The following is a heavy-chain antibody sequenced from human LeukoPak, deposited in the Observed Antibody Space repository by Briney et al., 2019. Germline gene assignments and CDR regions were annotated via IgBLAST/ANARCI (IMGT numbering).Heavy chain of an antibody. CDR1: GGSISSGDYY. CDR3: ARGPNYVWGSYRYFDY. Sequence: SETLSLTCIVSGGSISSGDYYWSWIRQSPGKGLEWIVYIYYTGSISYNPSLKSRLTISVDTSKNQFSLKLSSVTAADTAVYYCARGPNYVWGSYRYFDYWGQGTLVTVSS. J-gene: IGHJ4*02. CDR2: IYYTGSI. D-gene: IGHD3-16*02. V-gene: IGHV4-30-4*01.